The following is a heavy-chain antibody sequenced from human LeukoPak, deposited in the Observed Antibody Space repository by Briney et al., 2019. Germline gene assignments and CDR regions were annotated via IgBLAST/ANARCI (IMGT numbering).Heavy chain of an antibody. V-gene: IGHV3-21*01. CDR2: ITSSSTYT. CDR1: GFIFNTFG. Sequence: PGGSLRLSCSASGFIFNTFGMNWVRQAPGRGLEWVSSITSSSTYTYYADSVKGRFTISRDNAKNSLYLQMNSLRAEDTAVYYCAREGGYSYGPLYYFDYWGQGTLVTVSS. J-gene: IGHJ4*02. D-gene: IGHD5-18*01. CDR3: AREGGYSYGPLYYFDY.